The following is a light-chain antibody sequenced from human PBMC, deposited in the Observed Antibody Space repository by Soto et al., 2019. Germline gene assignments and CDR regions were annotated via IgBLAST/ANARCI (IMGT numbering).Light chain of an antibody. CDR2: VAS. CDR1: QGFSSSY. V-gene: IGKV3-20*01. CDR3: QQYGSSVYT. Sequence: EIVLTQSPGTLSLSPGERATLSCRASQGFSSSYLAWYQQKPGQAPSLLIYVASSRATGIPDRFSGSGSGTDFTLTISRLEPEDCAVYYCQQYGSSVYTFGQGTKLEIK. J-gene: IGKJ2*01.